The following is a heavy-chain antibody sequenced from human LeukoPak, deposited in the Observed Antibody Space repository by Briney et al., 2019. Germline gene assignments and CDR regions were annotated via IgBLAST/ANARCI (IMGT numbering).Heavy chain of an antibody. D-gene: IGHD3-10*01. CDR2: IIPIFGIA. V-gene: IGHV1-69*04. CDR1: VCTFSSYA. Sequence: SVKVSCKASVCTFSSYAINWVRQAPGQGLEWMGRIIPIFGIANYAQKFQGRVTITADKSTNTAYMQLSRLRSEDTAVYYCARSSGDNAPFDDWGQGTLVTVSS. CDR3: ARSSGDNAPFDD. J-gene: IGHJ4*02.